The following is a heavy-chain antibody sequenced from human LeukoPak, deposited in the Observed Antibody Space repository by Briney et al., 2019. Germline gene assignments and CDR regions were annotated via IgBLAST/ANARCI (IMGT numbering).Heavy chain of an antibody. Sequence: PSETLSLTCTVSGHSISSGGYRWSWIRQPPGKGLEWIGSIYYSGTTFYMPSLKSRVTISVDTSKNQFSLKLTSVTAADTAVYFCARDNIAAAGPTFDYWGQGTLVTVSS. CDR1: GHSISSGGYR. CDR3: ARDNIAAAGPTFDY. D-gene: IGHD6-13*01. CDR2: IYYSGTT. J-gene: IGHJ4*02. V-gene: IGHV4-39*01.